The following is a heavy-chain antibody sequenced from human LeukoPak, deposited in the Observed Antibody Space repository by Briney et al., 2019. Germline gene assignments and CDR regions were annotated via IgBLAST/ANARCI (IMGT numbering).Heavy chain of an antibody. Sequence: GGSLRLSCAASGFTVGYNYMIWVRQAPGKGLEWVAAIYNSGSTYYADSVKGRFTISRDNSKNTMYLQMNSLKGEDTAVYYCARRSNPPGRIDHWGQGTLVTVSS. D-gene: IGHD1-14*01. CDR3: ARRSNPPGRIDH. CDR2: IYNSGST. V-gene: IGHV3-66*04. J-gene: IGHJ4*02. CDR1: GFTVGYNY.